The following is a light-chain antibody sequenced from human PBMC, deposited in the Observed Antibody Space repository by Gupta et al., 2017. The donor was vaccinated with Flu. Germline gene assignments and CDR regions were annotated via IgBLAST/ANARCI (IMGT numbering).Light chain of an antibody. CDR3: SSYTSSTTLV. J-gene: IGLJ3*02. Sequence: QSALTQPAYVSGSPGQSITFSCTGTSSDVGGYNYVSWYQQHPGKAPKLIIYEVNNRPSGVSNRFSGSKAGNTASLTISGLQAEDEADYYCSSYTSSTTLVFGGGTKLTVL. CDR2: EVN. CDR1: SSDVGGYNY. V-gene: IGLV2-14*01.